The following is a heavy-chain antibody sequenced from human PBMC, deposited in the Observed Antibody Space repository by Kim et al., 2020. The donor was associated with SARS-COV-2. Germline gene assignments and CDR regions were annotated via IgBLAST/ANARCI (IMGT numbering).Heavy chain of an antibody. J-gene: IGHJ4*02. V-gene: IGHV3-74*01. CDR2: T. CDR3: ARGSGNFGDFDY. Sequence: TNHADTGKGRFTISGDNAKNTMYLQMNSLSAEDTAVYYCARGSGNFGDFDYWGQGTLVTVSS. D-gene: IGHD3-10*01.